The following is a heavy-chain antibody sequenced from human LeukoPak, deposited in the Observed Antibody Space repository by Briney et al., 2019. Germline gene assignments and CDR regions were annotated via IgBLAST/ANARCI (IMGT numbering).Heavy chain of an antibody. D-gene: IGHD1-26*01. CDR2: INSDGSST. CDR3: ARADGSHYGLKDY. Sequence: QAGGSLRLSCAASGFTFSSYWMHWVRHAPGKGLVWVSRINSDGSSTSYADSVKGRFTISRDNAKNTLSLQMNSLRAEDTGLYYCARADGSHYGLKDYWGQGTLVTVSS. J-gene: IGHJ4*02. CDR1: GFTFSSYW. V-gene: IGHV3-74*01.